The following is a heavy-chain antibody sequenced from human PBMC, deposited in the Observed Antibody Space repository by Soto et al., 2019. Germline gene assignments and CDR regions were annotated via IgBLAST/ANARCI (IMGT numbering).Heavy chain of an antibody. CDR1: GFTFSSYW. CDR2: IKQDGSEK. D-gene: IGHD3-3*01. J-gene: IGHJ6*02. Sequence: GGSLRLSCAASGFTFSSYWMSWVRQAPGKGLEWVANIKQDGSEKYYVDSVKGRFTISRDNAKNSLYLQMNSLRAEDTAVYYCARVGLDFRYYGMDVWGQGTTVTVSS. CDR3: ARVGLDFRYYGMDV. V-gene: IGHV3-7*05.